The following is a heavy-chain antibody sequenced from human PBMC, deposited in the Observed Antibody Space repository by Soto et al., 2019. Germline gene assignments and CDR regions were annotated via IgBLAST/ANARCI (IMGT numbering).Heavy chain of an antibody. CDR2: IYHSGST. J-gene: IGHJ5*02. CDR1: GGSIRSGGYS. CDR3: ARDQLEGNWFDP. V-gene: IGHV4-30-2*01. Sequence: QLQLQESGSGLVRPSQTLSLTCTVSGGSIRSGGYSWNWIRQPPGKGLEWIGYIYHSGSTLYNPSPKSRVTLSVDKSKNQFSLKLTSVTAADPAVYYCARDQLEGNWFDPWGQGTLVTVSS. D-gene: IGHD1-1*01.